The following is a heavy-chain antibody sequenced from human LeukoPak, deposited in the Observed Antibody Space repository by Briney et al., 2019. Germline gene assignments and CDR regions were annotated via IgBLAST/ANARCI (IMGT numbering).Heavy chain of an antibody. D-gene: IGHD3-22*01. CDR1: GFTFSSYS. CDR2: ISSSSSYI. CDR3: ARVGYYYDSSGYYYYFDY. J-gene: IGHJ4*02. V-gene: IGHV3-21*01. Sequence: GGSLRLSCAASGFTFSSYSMNWVRQAPGKGLEWVSSISSSSSYIYYADSVKGRFTISRDNAKNSLHLQLNNVRAEATAVYYCARVGYYYDSSGYYYYFDYWGQGTLVTVSS.